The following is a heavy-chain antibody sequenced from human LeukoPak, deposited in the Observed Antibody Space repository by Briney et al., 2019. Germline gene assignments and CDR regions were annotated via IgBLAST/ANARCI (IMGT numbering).Heavy chain of an antibody. J-gene: IGHJ4*02. D-gene: IGHD1-1*01. CDR2: ISGSGGST. CDR1: GFTFRSYA. CDR3: AKDSHNWNDGNFDY. Sequence: GGSLRLSCAASGFTFRSYAMSWVRQAPGKGLEWVSAISGSGGSTYYADSVKGRFTISRDNSKNTLYLQMNSLRAEDTAVYYCAKDSHNWNDGNFDYWGQGTLVTVSS. V-gene: IGHV3-23*01.